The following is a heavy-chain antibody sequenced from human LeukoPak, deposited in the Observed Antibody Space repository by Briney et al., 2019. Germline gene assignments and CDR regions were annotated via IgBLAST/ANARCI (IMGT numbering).Heavy chain of an antibody. D-gene: IGHD3-3*01. CDR3: ARPAAYYDFWSGYQYYMDV. CDR2: IIPILGIA. J-gene: IGHJ6*03. V-gene: IGHV1-69*02. Sequence: SVKVSCKASGGTFSSYTISWVRQAPGQGLEWMGRIIPILGIANYAQKLQGRVTMTTDTSTSTAYMELRSLRSDDTAVYYCARPAAYYDFWSGYQYYMDVWGKGTTVTVSS. CDR1: GGTFSSYT.